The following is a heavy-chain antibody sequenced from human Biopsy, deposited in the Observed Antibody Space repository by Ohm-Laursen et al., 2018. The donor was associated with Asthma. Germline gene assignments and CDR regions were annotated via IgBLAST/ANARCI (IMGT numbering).Heavy chain of an antibody. CDR3: ARRIYDIWTGSHHWYFDL. J-gene: IGHJ2*01. CDR2: IYPRDSDT. V-gene: IGHV5-51*01. D-gene: IGHD3-9*01. CDR1: GYSFSNYW. Sequence: GESLKISCKGSGYSFSNYWIGWVRQVPGKGLEWMGIIYPRDSDTRYSPSSQGQFTMSSDKSISTAYLQWSSLKASDTAMYYCARRIYDIWTGSHHWYFDLWGRGTLVTVSS.